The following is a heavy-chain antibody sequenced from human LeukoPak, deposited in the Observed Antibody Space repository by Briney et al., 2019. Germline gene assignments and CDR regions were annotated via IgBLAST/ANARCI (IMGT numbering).Heavy chain of an antibody. V-gene: IGHV3-30*02. CDR2: IRYDGSNK. Sequence: GGSLRLSCAASGFTFSSYGMHWVRQAPGKGLEWVAFIRYDGSNKYYADSVKGRFTISRDNSKNTLYLQMNSLRAEDTAVYYCARDYRWGKGRDIPTVIDPWGQGTLVTVSS. CDR3: ARDYRWGKGRDIPTVIDP. J-gene: IGHJ5*02. CDR1: GFTFSSYG. D-gene: IGHD2-8*02.